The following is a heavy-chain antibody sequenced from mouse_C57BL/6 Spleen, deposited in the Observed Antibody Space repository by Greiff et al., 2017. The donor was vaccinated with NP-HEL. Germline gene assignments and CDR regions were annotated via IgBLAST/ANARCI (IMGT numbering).Heavy chain of an antibody. V-gene: IGHV1-15*01. Sequence: VQLQQSGAELVRPGASVTLSCKASGYTFTDYEMHWVKQTPVHGLEWIGAIDPETGGTAYNQKFKGKAILTADKSSSTAYMELRSLTSEDSAVYYCTRHGYYGFAYWGQGTLVTVSA. CDR2: IDPETGGT. CDR3: TRHGYYGFAY. CDR1: GYTFTDYE. D-gene: IGHD2-3*01. J-gene: IGHJ3*01.